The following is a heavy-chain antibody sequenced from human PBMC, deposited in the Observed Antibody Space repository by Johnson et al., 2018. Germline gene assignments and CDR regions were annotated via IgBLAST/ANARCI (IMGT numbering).Heavy chain of an antibody. CDR1: GFTFSSYW. V-gene: IGHV3-74*01. D-gene: IGHD1-26*01. Sequence: VQLQESGGGLVQPGGSLRLSCAASGFTFSSYWMHWVRQAPGKGLVWVSRINSDGSSTSYADSVKGRFTISRDNAKNTLYLQMNSLRAGETAGYYCAKGGVMEWEYAGPFQYWGPGTLVTVSS. CDR3: AKGGVMEWEYAGPFQY. J-gene: IGHJ1*01. CDR2: INSDGSST.